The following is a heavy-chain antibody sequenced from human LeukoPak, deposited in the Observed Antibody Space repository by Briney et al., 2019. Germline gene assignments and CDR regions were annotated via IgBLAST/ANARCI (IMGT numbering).Heavy chain of an antibody. D-gene: IGHD3-3*01. CDR3: ARPRDFWSGYYPDY. CDR2: ISSNGGST. Sequence: PGGSLRLSCAASGFTFSSYAMHWVRQSPGKGLEYVSAISSNGGSTYYANSVKGRFTISRDNSKNTLCVQMVSLRAEDMAVYYCARPRDFWSGYYPDYWGQGTLVTVSS. CDR1: GFTFSSYA. J-gene: IGHJ4*02. V-gene: IGHV3-64*01.